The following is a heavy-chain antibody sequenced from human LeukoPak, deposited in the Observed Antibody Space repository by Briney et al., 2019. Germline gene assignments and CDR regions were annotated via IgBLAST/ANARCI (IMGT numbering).Heavy chain of an antibody. V-gene: IGHV3-30-3*01. Sequence: GGSLRLSCAASGFTFSSYAMHWVRQAPGKGLEWVAVISYDGSNKYYADSVKGRFTISRDNAKNSLYLQMNSLRAEDTAVYYCARSYGSGSYYKDYFDYWGQGTLVTVSS. J-gene: IGHJ4*02. D-gene: IGHD3-10*01. CDR2: ISYDGSNK. CDR1: GFTFSSYA. CDR3: ARSYGSGSYYKDYFDY.